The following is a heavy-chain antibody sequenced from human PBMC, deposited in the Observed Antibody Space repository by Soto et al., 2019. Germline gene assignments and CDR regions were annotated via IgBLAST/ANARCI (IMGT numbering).Heavy chain of an antibody. CDR1: GGSISSGGAY. CDR3: ASSITILGRVDY. V-gene: IGHV4-31*03. D-gene: IGHD3-9*01. J-gene: IGHJ4*02. CDR2: THYSGTT. Sequence: QVQLQESGPGLVKPSQTLSLTCTVSGGSISSGGAYWSWIRQYPGKDLEWIGYTHYSGTTYYNPSLKSRVTISLDTSENQFSLKLISVTAADTAMYACASSITILGRVDYWGQGTLVTVSS.